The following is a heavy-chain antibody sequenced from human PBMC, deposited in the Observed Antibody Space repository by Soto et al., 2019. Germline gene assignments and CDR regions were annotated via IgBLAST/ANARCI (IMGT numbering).Heavy chain of an antibody. V-gene: IGHV3-33*01. CDR1: GFTFSSYG. Sequence: QVQLVESGGGVVQPGRSLRLSCAASGFTFSSYGMHWDRQAPGKGLEWVAVIWYDGSNKYYADSVKGRFTISRDNSKNTLYLQMNSLRAEDTAVYYCARQAIAAAGEGAVGMDVWGQGTTVTVSS. J-gene: IGHJ6*02. CDR2: IWYDGSNK. D-gene: IGHD6-13*01. CDR3: ARQAIAAAGEGAVGMDV.